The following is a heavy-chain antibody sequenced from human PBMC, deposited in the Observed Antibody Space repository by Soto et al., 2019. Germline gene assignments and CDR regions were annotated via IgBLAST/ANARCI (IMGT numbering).Heavy chain of an antibody. V-gene: IGHV1-69*12. CDR2: IIPIFGTA. D-gene: IGHD5-18*01. CDR3: ARQIQLRPEGPYYYYGMDV. J-gene: IGHJ6*02. Sequence: QVQLVQSGAEVKKPGSSVKVSCKASGGTFSSYAISWVRQAPGQGLEWMGGIIPIFGTANYAQKFQGRVTVTGDESPGTAYMELSSLRSEDTAVYYCARQIQLRPEGPYYYYGMDVWGQGTTVTVSS. CDR1: GGTFSSYA.